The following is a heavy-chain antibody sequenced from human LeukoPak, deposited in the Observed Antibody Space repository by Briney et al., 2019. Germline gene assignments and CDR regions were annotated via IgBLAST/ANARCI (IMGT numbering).Heavy chain of an antibody. V-gene: IGHV1-2*02. Sequence: ASVKVSCKASGYTFTGYYMHWVRQAPGQGLEWMGWINPNSGGTNYAQKFQGRVTMTTDTSTNTAYMELRSLRSDDTAVYYCARVFEVGATTWDYWGQGTLVTVSS. D-gene: IGHD1-26*01. CDR1: GYTFTGYY. J-gene: IGHJ4*02. CDR2: INPNSGGT. CDR3: ARVFEVGATTWDY.